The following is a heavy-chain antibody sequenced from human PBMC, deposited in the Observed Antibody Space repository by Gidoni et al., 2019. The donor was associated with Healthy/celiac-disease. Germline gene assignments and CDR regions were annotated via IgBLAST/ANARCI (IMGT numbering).Heavy chain of an antibody. Sequence: EVQLLESGGGLVQPGGSLRLPCAASGFTFSSYAMSWVRQAPGNGLEWVSAISGSGVSTYYADSVKGRFTISRDNSKNTLYLQMNSLRAEDTAVYYCAKGDSGSYPYYFDYWGQGTLVTVSS. CDR2: ISGSGVST. J-gene: IGHJ4*02. CDR3: AKGDSGSYPYYFDY. V-gene: IGHV3-23*01. CDR1: GFTFSSYA. D-gene: IGHD1-26*01.